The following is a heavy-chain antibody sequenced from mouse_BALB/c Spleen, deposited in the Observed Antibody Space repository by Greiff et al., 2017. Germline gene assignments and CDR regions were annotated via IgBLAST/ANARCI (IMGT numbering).Heavy chain of an antibody. CDR1: GFNIKDTY. CDR3: ARRYNRRYEDYFDY. Sequence: EVQLQQSGAELVKPGASVKLSCTASGFNIKDTYMHWVKQRPEQGLEWIGRIDPANGNTKYDPKFQGKATITADTSSNTAYLQLSSLTSEDTAVYYCARRYNRRYEDYFDYWGQGTTLTVSS. D-gene: IGHD2-14*01. V-gene: IGHV14-3*02. CDR2: IDPANGNT. J-gene: IGHJ2*01.